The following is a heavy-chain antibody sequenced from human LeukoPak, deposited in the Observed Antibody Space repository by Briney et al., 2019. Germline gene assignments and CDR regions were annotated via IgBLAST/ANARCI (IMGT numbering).Heavy chain of an antibody. CDR3: ARGHYYDSYFDY. Sequence: ASVKVSCKASGYTFTSYYMHWVRQAPGQGLEWMGRINPNSGGTNYAQKFQGRVTMTRDTSISTAYMELSRLRSDDTAVYYCARGHYYDSYFDYWGQGTLVTVSS. D-gene: IGHD3-22*01. V-gene: IGHV1-2*06. J-gene: IGHJ4*02. CDR2: INPNSGGT. CDR1: GYTFTSYY.